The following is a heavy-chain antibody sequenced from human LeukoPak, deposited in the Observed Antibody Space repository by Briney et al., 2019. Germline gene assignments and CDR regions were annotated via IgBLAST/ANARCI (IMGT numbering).Heavy chain of an antibody. D-gene: IGHD3-22*01. V-gene: IGHV1-46*01. CDR3: ARDQDYYDSSGYYPFDY. CDR2: INPSGGST. J-gene: IGHJ4*02. Sequence: GASVKVSCKASGYTFTSYYMHWVRQAPGQGLEWMGIINPSGGSTSYAQKFQGRVTMTRDTSTSTVYMELSSLRSEDTAVYYCARDQDYYDSSGYYPFDYWGQGTLATVSS. CDR1: GYTFTSYY.